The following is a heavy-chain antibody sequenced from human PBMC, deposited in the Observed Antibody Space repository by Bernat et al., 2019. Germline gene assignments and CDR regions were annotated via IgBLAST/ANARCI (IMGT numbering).Heavy chain of an antibody. CDR1: GGSISSGDYS. CDR2: IYHSGST. J-gene: IGHJ4*02. V-gene: IGHV4-30-2*01. D-gene: IGHD3-16*02. CDR3: ARGGVITHLDY. Sequence: QLQLQESGSGLVKPSQTLSLTCAVSGGSISSGDYSWSWIRQPPGKGLEWIGYIYHSGSTFYNPSLESRVTISVDRSQNQFSLKLLSVTAADTAVYYCARGGVITHLDYWGQGTLVTVSS.